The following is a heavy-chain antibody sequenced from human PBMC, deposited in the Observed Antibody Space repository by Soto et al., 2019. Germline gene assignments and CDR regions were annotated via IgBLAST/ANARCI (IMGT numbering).Heavy chain of an antibody. CDR1: GFTFSSYA. V-gene: IGHV3-23*01. D-gene: IGHD3-22*01. CDR3: AKDYDSSGYYPDY. J-gene: IGHJ4*02. Sequence: EAQLLESGGGLVQPGGSLRLSCAASGFTFSSYAMTWVRQAPGKGLEWVSVISGSGGSTYFADSVKGRFTISRDNSKNTLYLQMSSLRAEDTAGYYCAKDYDSSGYYPDYWGQGTLVTVSS. CDR2: ISGSGGST.